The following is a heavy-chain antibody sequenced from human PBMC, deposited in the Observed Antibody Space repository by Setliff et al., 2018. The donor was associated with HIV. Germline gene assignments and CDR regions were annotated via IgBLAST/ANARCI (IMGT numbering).Heavy chain of an antibody. D-gene: IGHD3-10*01. CDR2: IFSSGST. CDR3: ARRIDDSGSFPDKNWFDT. J-gene: IGHJ5*02. V-gene: IGHV4-4*09. CDR1: GGSISSYY. Sequence: SETLSLTCSVSGGSISSYYWNWIRQSPGGGLEWIGFIFSSGSTKYNPSLQSRVTMSIDTSKNQFSLRLTSVTAADTAVYYCARRIDDSGSFPDKNWFDTWGQGSLVTVSS.